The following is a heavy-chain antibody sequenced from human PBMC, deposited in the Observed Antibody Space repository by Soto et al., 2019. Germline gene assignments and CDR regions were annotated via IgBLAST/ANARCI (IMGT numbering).Heavy chain of an antibody. V-gene: IGHV1-18*04. CDR1: GFTFTSYP. D-gene: IGHD1-26*01. J-gene: IGHJ4*02. CDR2: VHPYEGTT. CDR3: AREYYSSTTWIDY. Sequence: ASVNVSFKTSGFTFTSYPLSWVRQAPGQGLEWLAWVHPYEGTTKVAHQFRDRITLTTDASAATVFMELTRLTSDDTAVYFCAREYYSSTTWIDYWGQGTLVTVSS.